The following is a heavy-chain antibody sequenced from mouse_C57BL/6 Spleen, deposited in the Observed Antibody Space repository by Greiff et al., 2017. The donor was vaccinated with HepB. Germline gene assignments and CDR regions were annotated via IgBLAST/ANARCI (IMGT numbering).Heavy chain of an antibody. D-gene: IGHD4-1*01. J-gene: IGHJ1*03. CDR3: ARRGLTVWRYFDV. Sequence: QVQLQQSGAELVRPGASVKLSCKASGYTFTDYYINWVKQRPGQGLEWIARIYPGSGNTYYNEKFKGKATLTAEKSSSTAYMQLSSLTSEDSAVYFCARRGLTVWRYFDVWGTGTTVTVSS. CDR2: IYPGSGNT. V-gene: IGHV1-76*01. CDR1: GYTFTDYY.